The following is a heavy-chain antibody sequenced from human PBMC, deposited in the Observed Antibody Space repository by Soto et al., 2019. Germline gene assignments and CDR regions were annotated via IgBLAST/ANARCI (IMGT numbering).Heavy chain of an antibody. J-gene: IGHJ4*02. V-gene: IGHV3-9*01. CDR3: XXXXXXXXXXXXXX. CDR1: GFTFDDYA. Sequence: EVQLVESGGGLVQPGRSLRLSCAASGFTFDDYAMHWVRQAPGKGLEWVSGLSWNSGGIDYADSVKGRFTISRDNAKNXLYLXXXXXXXXXXXXXXXXXXXXXXXXXXXXXWGQGTLVTVSS. CDR2: LSWNSGGI.